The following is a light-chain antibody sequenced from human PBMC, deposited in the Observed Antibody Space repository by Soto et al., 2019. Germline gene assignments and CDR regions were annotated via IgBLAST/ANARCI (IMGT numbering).Light chain of an antibody. Sequence: IQMPQSPSARSATVGDRITISCLGERDIVSRLAWLQQKPGKVPQRLMYAASSLQTGVPSRFSGSGSGTDFTLTIISLQPEDFSAYYCLQDYNSHLTFGRGTKVDIK. V-gene: IGKV1-17*03. CDR1: RDIVSR. CDR2: AAS. J-gene: IGKJ4*02. CDR3: LQDYNSHLT.